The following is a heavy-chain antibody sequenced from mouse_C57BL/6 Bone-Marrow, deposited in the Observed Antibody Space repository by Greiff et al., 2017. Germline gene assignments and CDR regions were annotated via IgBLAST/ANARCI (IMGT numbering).Heavy chain of an antibody. CDR2: IDPENGDT. J-gene: IGHJ1*03. CDR1: GFNIKDDY. CDR3: TTYYYGSSWNWYCDV. V-gene: IGHV14-4*01. Sequence: EVQLQQSGAELVRPGASVKLSCTASGFNIKDDYMHWVKQRPEQGLEWIGWIDPENGDTEYASKFQGKATITADTSSNTAYLQLSSLTSEDTAVYYCTTYYYGSSWNWYCDVWGTGTTVTVSS. D-gene: IGHD1-1*01.